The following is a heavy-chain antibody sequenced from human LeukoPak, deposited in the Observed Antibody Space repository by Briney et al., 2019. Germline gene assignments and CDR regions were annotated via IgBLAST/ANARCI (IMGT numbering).Heavy chain of an antibody. CDR1: GGSISSGSYY. D-gene: IGHD3-10*01. CDR3: AREPITMVRGVIMIYYFDY. Sequence: SETLSLTCTVSGGSISSGSYYWSWIRQPAGKGLEWIGRIYTSGSTNYNPSLKSRVTISVDTSKNQFSLKLSSVTAADTAVYYCAREPITMVRGVIMIYYFDYWGQGTLVTVSS. CDR2: IYTSGST. V-gene: IGHV4-61*02. J-gene: IGHJ4*02.